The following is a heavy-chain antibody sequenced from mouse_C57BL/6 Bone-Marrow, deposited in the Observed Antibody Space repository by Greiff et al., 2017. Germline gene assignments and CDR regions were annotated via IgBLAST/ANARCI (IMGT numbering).Heavy chain of an antibody. J-gene: IGHJ2*01. CDR1: GYAFSSSW. CDR2: IYPGDGDT. V-gene: IGHV1-82*01. CDR3: ARRTLVFDY. Sequence: VQLQQSGPELVKPGASVKISCKASGYAFSSSWMNWVKQRPGQGLEWIGRIYPGDGDTNYNGKFKGKATLTADKSSSTAYLQLSSLTSEDSAVYFCARRTLVFDYWGQGTTLTVSS. D-gene: IGHD2-1*01.